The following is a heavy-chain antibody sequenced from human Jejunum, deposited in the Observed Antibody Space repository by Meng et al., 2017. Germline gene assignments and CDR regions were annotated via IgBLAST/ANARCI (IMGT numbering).Heavy chain of an antibody. CDR1: AYTFTNYD. Sequence: QVQLVQFGSGVKKPGASVKVSCMASAYTFTNYDINWVRQAPGQGLEWMGWINTKTGNPMYAQGFTGRFVFSLDTSVSTAHLHISTLTPEDTAVYYCATSGGGFDYWGQGTLVTVSS. CDR3: ATSGGGFDY. V-gene: IGHV7-4-1*02. CDR2: INTKTGNP. D-gene: IGHD1-26*01. J-gene: IGHJ4*02.